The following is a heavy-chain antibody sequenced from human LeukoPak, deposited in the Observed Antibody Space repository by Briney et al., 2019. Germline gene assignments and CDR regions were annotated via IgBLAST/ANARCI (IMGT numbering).Heavy chain of an antibody. Sequence: GGSLRLSCAPSGLTFSSYAMHWVRQAPGRGVEGVAGISYDGSNKYYADSVKGRFTISRDNSKNTLYLQMNSLSAEDTAVYYCARENIVATPTEISYYYYYYMDVWGKGTTVTVSS. CDR1: GLTFSSYA. J-gene: IGHJ6*03. CDR3: ARENIVATPTEISYYYYYYMDV. CDR2: ISYDGSNK. V-gene: IGHV3-30*01. D-gene: IGHD5-12*01.